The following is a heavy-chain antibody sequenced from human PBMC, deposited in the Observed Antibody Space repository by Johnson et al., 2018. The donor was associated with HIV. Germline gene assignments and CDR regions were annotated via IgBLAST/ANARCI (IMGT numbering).Heavy chain of an antibody. Sequence: VQLVESGGDLVKPGGSLRLSCAASGFTFSNAWMSWVRQAPGKGLAWVGRITSTSDGGTTDYPAPVKGRFTISRDDSKNTLFLQMNSLKTEDTCVYYCSTFVVVGTETGAFDIWGQGTLVTVSS. V-gene: IGHV3-15*01. J-gene: IGHJ3*02. CDR3: STFVVVGTETGAFDI. D-gene: IGHD2-21*02. CDR1: GFTFSNAW. CDR2: ITSTSDGGTT.